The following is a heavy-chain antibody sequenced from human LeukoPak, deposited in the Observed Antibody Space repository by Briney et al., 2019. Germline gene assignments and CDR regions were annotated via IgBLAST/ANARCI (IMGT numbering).Heavy chain of an antibody. V-gene: IGHV1-69*13. D-gene: IGHD5-18*01. CDR3: ARGTLDTAMVPGFDY. CDR1: GGTFSSHA. J-gene: IGHJ4*02. CDR2: IIPIFGTA. Sequence: ASVKVSCKASGGTFSSHAISWVRQAPGQGLEWMGGIIPIFGTANYAQKFQGRVTITADESTSTAYMELSSLRSEDTAVYYCARGTLDTAMVPGFDYWGQGTLVTVSS.